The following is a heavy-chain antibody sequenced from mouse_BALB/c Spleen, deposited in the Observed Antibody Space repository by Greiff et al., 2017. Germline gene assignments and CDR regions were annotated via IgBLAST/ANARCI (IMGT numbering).Heavy chain of an antibody. J-gene: IGHJ4*01. D-gene: IGHD2-1*01. CDR2: INPSTGYT. Sequence: VQLQQSGTVLARPGASVKMSCKASGYTFTSYWMHWVKQRPGQGLEWIGYINPSTGYTEYNQKFKDKATLTADKSSSTSYMQLSSLTSEDSAVYYCARGGNYVGAMDYWGQGTSVTVSS. V-gene: IGHV1-4*01. CDR3: ARGGNYVGAMDY. CDR1: GYTFTSYW.